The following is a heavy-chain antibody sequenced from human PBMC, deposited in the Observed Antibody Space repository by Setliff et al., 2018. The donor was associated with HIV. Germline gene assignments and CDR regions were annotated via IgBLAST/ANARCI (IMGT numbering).Heavy chain of an antibody. J-gene: IGHJ4*02. CDR3: ARAQGVDYSDPLGY. CDR1: GFTFSSHW. D-gene: IGHD4-17*01. CDR2: INGDGSSI. Sequence: GGSLRLSCAVSGFTFSSHWMHWVRQAPGQGLEWVSRINGDGSSISYAGSVKGRFTISRDYAKNTLSLQMKSLRAEDTAVYYCARAQGVDYSDPLGYWGQGTLVTVSS. V-gene: IGHV3-74*01.